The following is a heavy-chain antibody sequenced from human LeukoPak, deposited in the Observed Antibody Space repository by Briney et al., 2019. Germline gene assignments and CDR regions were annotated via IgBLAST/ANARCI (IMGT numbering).Heavy chain of an antibody. CDR3: AKGYGSGSYLADY. D-gene: IGHD3-10*01. Sequence: PGGSLRLSCAASGFTFSSYAMNWVRQAPGKGLGWVSAISGSGGSTYYADSVKGRFTISRDNSENTLYLQMNSLRAGDTAVYCCAKGYGSGSYLADYWGQGTLVTVSS. CDR2: ISGSGGST. V-gene: IGHV3-23*01. J-gene: IGHJ4*02. CDR1: GFTFSSYA.